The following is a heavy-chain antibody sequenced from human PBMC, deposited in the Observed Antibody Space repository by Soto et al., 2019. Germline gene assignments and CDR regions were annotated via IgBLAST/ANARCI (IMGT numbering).Heavy chain of an antibody. CDR3: AKGDGTTHGDSFDI. Sequence: PSATLAITCSGSGGSISFYNWNWIRQSPEKGLEWIGYVYHIGRTNYNPSLKSRVTISVDTSKNQFSLQLSAATAADTAVYYCAKGDGTTHGDSFDIWGQGTMVTVSS. CDR1: GGSISFYN. CDR2: VYHIGRT. V-gene: IGHV4-59*01. J-gene: IGHJ3*02.